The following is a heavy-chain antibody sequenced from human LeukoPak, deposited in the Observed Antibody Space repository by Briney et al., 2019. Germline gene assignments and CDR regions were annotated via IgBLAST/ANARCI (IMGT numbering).Heavy chain of an antibody. CDR2: IYYSGST. CDR3: VSRAPRDNYVRYLPMNY. J-gene: IGHJ4*02. CDR1: GGSISSSYYY. V-gene: IGHV4-39*07. D-gene: IGHD3-10*02. Sequence: SETLSLTCTVSGGSISSSYYYWGWIRQPPGKGLEWIGSIYYSGSTYYNPSLKSRVTISVDKSKNQFSLKLKSVTAADTAVYYCVSRAPRDNYVRYLPMNYWGQGTLVTVSS.